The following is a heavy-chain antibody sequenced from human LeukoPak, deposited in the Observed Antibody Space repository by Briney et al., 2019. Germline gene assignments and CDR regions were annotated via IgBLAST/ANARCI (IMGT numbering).Heavy chain of an antibody. D-gene: IGHD6-19*01. CDR1: GGSISSYY. CDR2: IYTSGST. J-gene: IGHJ3*02. Sequence: SETLSLTCTVSGGSISSYYWSWIRQPAGKGLEWIGRIYTSGSTNYNPSLKSRVTMSVDTSKNQFSLKLSPVTAADTAVYYCARDFPPGIAVAGAFDIWGQGTMVTVSS. V-gene: IGHV4-4*07. CDR3: ARDFPPGIAVAGAFDI.